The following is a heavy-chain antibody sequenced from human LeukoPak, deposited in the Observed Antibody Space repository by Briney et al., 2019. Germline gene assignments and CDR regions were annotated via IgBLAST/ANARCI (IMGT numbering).Heavy chain of an antibody. CDR2: IDYDGKNN. D-gene: IGHD2-2*01. Sequence: GGPLRLSGAASGFTFSSHGMHWVRRAPGKGLERGAAIDYDGKNNYYDDSVKGRFTISRDDSRNTLYLQMDSLRVEDTAVYSCARDFCTRPSCFDCWGQGALVTVTS. J-gene: IGHJ4*02. CDR3: ARDFCTRPSCFDC. CDR1: GFTFSSHG. V-gene: IGHV3-33*01.